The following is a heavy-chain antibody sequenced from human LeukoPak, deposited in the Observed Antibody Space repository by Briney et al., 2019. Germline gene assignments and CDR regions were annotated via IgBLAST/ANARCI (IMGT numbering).Heavy chain of an antibody. CDR1: GGSISSGSYY. D-gene: IGHD2-15*01. Sequence: SQTLSLTCTVSGGSISSGSYYWSWIRQPAGKGLEWIGRIYTSGSTNYNPSLKSRVTISVDTSKNQFSLKLSSVTAADTAVYYCARTGLLPSLSYSGQGTLVTVSS. V-gene: IGHV4-61*02. CDR3: ARTGLLPSLSY. CDR2: IYTSGST. J-gene: IGHJ4*02.